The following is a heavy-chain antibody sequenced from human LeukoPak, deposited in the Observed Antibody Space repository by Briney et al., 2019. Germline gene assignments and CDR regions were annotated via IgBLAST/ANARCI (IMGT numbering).Heavy chain of an antibody. CDR2: ISGRGGST. V-gene: IGHV3-23*01. J-gene: IGHJ5*02. D-gene: IGHD2-2*02. CDR1: GYTFSSYA. CDR3: AKSTRGRCSSTSCYSVNH. Sequence: GGSLRLSCAASGYTFSSYAMSWVRQAPGKGREWVSAISGRGGSTYYADSVKGRFTISRDNSKNTLYLRMNSLRAEDTAVYYCAKSTRGRCSSTSCYSVNHWGQGTLVTVSS.